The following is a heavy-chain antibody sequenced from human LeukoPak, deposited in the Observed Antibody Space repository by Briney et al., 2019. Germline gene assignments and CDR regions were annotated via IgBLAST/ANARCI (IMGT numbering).Heavy chain of an antibody. Sequence: GGSLRLSCAASGFTFSSYGMHWVRQAPGKGLEWVAVISYDGSNKYYADSVKGRFTISRDNSKNTLYLQMNSLRAEDTAVYYCAKAQDYVWGSYRFYTPDYWGQGTLVTVSS. CDR1: GFTFSSYG. CDR3: AKAQDYVWGSYRFYTPDY. CDR2: ISYDGSNK. D-gene: IGHD3-16*02. J-gene: IGHJ4*02. V-gene: IGHV3-30*18.